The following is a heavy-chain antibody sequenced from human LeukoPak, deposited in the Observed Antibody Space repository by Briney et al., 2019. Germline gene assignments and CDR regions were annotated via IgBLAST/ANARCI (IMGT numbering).Heavy chain of an antibody. Sequence: GGSLGLSCAASGFTFRNYVIHWVRQAPGKGLEWVAVTSSDLNVKLYADSVEGRFTISRDNSRSTLYLQMNSLRPEDTAIYYCAREGYYGSGSPPSLYFDYWGQGTLVTVSS. V-gene: IGHV3-30-3*01. CDR1: GFTFRNYV. CDR3: AREGYYGSGSPPSLYFDY. CDR2: TSSDLNVK. J-gene: IGHJ4*02. D-gene: IGHD3-10*01.